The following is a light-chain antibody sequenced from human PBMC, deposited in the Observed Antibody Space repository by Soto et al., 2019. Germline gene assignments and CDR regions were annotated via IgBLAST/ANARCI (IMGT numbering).Light chain of an antibody. CDR2: DVS. V-gene: IGLV2-14*01. CDR3: SSYISSSTYV. CDR1: SSDIGRYNY. J-gene: IGLJ1*01. Sequence: QSALTQPASMSGSPGQSITISCIGTSSDIGRYNYVSWYQQYPGKAPKFIIYDVSNRPSGVSNRFSGSKSGNTASLTISGLQAEDEADYYCSSYISSSTYVFGTGTKLTVL.